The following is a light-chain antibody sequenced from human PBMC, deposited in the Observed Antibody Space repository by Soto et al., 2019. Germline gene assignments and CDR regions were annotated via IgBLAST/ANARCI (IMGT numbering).Light chain of an antibody. CDR1: QTVRNNY. Sequence: EFVLTQSPGTLSLSPGERATLSCRASQTVRNNYLAWYQQKPGQAPRLLIYDASSRATGIPDRFSGGGSGTDFTLTITRLEPEDFVVYYCQQYGSATLYTFGQGTRLEIK. V-gene: IGKV3-20*01. J-gene: IGKJ5*01. CDR2: DAS. CDR3: QQYGSATLYT.